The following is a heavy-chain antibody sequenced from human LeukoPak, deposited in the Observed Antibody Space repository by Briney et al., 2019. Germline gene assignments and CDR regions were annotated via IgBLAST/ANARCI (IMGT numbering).Heavy chain of an antibody. Sequence: SETLCLTCAVYGGSFSGYYWSWIRQPPGKGLEWIGEINHSGSTNYNPSLKSRVTISVDTSKNQFSLKLSSVTAADTAVYYCARGARLINHYYGMDVWGQGTTVTVSS. D-gene: IGHD3-16*01. CDR1: GGSFSGYY. V-gene: IGHV4-34*01. CDR2: INHSGST. CDR3: ARGARLINHYYGMDV. J-gene: IGHJ6*02.